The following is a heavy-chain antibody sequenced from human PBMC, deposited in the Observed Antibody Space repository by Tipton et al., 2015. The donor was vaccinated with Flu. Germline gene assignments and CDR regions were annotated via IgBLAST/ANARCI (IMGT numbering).Heavy chain of an antibody. CDR1: GFTFSRNA. CDR3: ARPYCSSSRCYLYLYGMDV. J-gene: IGHJ6*02. Sequence: SLRLSCEASGFTFSRNAIHWVRQAPGKGLEWVAVISSDGSHKYYAGSVKGRFTISRDNSKNTVYLQMDSLRAEDTAVYYCARPYCSSSRCYLYLYGMDVWGQGTTVTVS. CDR2: ISSDGSHK. V-gene: IGHV3-30-3*01. D-gene: IGHD2-2*01.